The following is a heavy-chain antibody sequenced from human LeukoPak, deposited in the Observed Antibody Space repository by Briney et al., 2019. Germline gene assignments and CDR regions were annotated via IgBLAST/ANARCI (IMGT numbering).Heavy chain of an antibody. V-gene: IGHV3-23*01. J-gene: IGHJ4*02. CDR1: GFTFSNFA. CDR2: ISGGGGST. D-gene: IGHD3-9*01. CDR3: ARGVDSAIDW. Sequence: GGSLRLSCAASGFTFSNFAMGWVRQAPGKGLEWVSIISGGGGSTYYADSVKGRFTISRDNADNALYLQMNSLRGDDTAVYYCARGVDSAIDWWGQGTLATVSS.